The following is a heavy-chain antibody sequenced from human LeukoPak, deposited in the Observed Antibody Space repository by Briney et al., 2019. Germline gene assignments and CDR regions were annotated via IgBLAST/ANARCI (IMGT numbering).Heavy chain of an antibody. Sequence: GGSPRLSCAASGFTFSSYGMHWVRQAPGKGLEWVAVISSDGNNKNYVDSVKGRFTFSRDNSKNTLYLQMNSLRAEDTAVYYCAKGNDIGGYYYPHFDYWGQGTLVTVSS. J-gene: IGHJ4*02. CDR2: ISSDGNNK. D-gene: IGHD3-22*01. CDR3: AKGNDIGGYYYPHFDY. V-gene: IGHV3-30*18. CDR1: GFTFSSYG.